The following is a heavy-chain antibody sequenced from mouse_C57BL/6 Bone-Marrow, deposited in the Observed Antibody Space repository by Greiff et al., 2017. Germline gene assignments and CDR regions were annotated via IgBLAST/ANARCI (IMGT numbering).Heavy chain of an antibody. CDR1: GYTFTSYW. V-gene: IGHV1-69*01. CDR3: ARDYDGSSFWFAY. CDR2: IDPSDSYT. J-gene: IGHJ3*01. Sequence: QVQLQQPGAELVMPGASVKLSCKASGYTFTSYWMHWVKQRPGQGLEWIGEIDPSDSYTNYNQKFKGKSPLTVDKSSSTAYMQLSSLTSEDSAVDYCARDYDGSSFWFAYWGQGTLVTVSA. D-gene: IGHD1-1*01.